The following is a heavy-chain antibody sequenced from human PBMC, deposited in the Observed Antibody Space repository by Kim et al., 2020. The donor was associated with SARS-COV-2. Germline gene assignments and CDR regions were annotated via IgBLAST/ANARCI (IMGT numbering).Heavy chain of an antibody. CDR1: GFTFSSYS. V-gene: IGHV3-21*01. D-gene: IGHD3-3*01. Sequence: GGSLRLSCAASGFTFSSYSMNWVRQAPGKGLEWVSSISSSSSYIYYADSVKGRFTISRDNAKNSLYLQMNSLRAEDTAVYYCARDPRLRFLEWSGPQGWFDPWGQGTLVTVSS. CDR3: ARDPRLRFLEWSGPQGWFDP. J-gene: IGHJ5*02. CDR2: ISSSSSYI.